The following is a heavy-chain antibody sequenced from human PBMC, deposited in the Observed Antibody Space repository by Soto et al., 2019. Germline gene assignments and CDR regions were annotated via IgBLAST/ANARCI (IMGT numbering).Heavy chain of an antibody. CDR1: GDSVSSNSVA. V-gene: IGHV6-1*01. CDR2: TYYRSKWDY. J-gene: IGHJ4*02. D-gene: IGHD3-3*01. Sequence: QSQTLSLTCDISGDSVSSNSVAWNWIRQSPSRGLEWLGRTYYRSKWDYDYAASVRSRITVNPDTSKNQFSLHLNSVTPEDTAVYYCARGRSGYFYFDFWGQGTLVTVSS. CDR3: ARGRSGYFYFDF.